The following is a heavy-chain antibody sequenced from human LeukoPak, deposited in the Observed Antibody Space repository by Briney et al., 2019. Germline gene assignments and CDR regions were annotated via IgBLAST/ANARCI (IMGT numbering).Heavy chain of an antibody. CDR2: VSNDGSNQ. CDR1: GFTFTYYA. Sequence: PGGSLRLSCAASGFTFTYYAMHWVRQAPGKGLEWVSVVSNDGSNQDYTDSVKGRFIISRDDSKSTVYLQMNSLRAEDTAVYYCARDQKGSSSWYLRGPWGQGTLVTVSS. J-gene: IGHJ4*02. CDR3: ARDQKGSSSWYLRGP. D-gene: IGHD6-13*01. V-gene: IGHV3-30-3*01.